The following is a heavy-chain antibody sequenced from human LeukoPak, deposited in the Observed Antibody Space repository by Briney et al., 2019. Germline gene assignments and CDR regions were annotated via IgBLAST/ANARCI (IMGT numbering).Heavy chain of an antibody. Sequence: SGGSLRLSCAGSGFTFTTYAISWVRQAPGKGLEWVSAISGSGTSTYYADSVKGRFTMSRDNSKNTVSVQMNSLRAEDTAVYYCAKDGPDNYDRARPPLDHWGQGTLVIVSS. CDR2: ISGSGTST. J-gene: IGHJ4*02. D-gene: IGHD3-22*01. V-gene: IGHV3-23*01. CDR1: GFTFTTYA. CDR3: AKDGPDNYDRARPPLDH.